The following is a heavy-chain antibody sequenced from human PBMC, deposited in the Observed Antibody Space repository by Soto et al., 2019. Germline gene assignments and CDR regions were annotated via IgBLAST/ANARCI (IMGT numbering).Heavy chain of an antibody. CDR3: ARGWFGPDV. Sequence: EVQLVESGGGLVQPGGSLRLSCAASEFTFSGRSVHWVRQATGKGLVWVSGIDKVGTASTYADSVKGRFTSSRDNAKNTVYLQMNSLRVEDTAVYSCARGWFGPDVWGKGTPVTVSS. CDR1: EFTFSGRS. V-gene: IGHV3-74*01. CDR2: IDKVGTAS. D-gene: IGHD3-10*01. J-gene: IGHJ6*03.